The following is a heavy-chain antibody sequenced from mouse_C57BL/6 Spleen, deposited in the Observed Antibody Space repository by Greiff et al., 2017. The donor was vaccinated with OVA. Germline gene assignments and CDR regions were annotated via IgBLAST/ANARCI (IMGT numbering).Heavy chain of an antibody. D-gene: IGHD2-1*01. V-gene: IGHV1-39*01. CDR3: ARGVYYGNSWFAY. J-gene: IGHJ3*01. Sequence: VQLKQSGPELVKPGASVKISCKASGYSFTDYNMNWVKQSNGKSLEWIGVINPNYGTTSYNQKFKGKATLTVDQSSNTAYMQLNSLTSEDSAVYYCARGVYYGNSWFAYWGQGTLVTVSA. CDR2: INPNYGTT. CDR1: GYSFTDYN.